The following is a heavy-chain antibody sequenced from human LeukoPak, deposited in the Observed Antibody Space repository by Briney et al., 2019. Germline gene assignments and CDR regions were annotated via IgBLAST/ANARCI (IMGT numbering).Heavy chain of an antibody. V-gene: IGHV3-30*02. Sequence: PGGSLRLSCAASGFTVSSNYMSWVRQAPGKGLEWVAFIRYDGSNKYYADSVKGRFTISRDNSKNTLYLQMNSLRAEDTAVYYCAKDYDSDWGQGTLVTVSS. J-gene: IGHJ1*01. D-gene: IGHD3-22*01. CDR1: GFTVSSNY. CDR3: AKDYDSD. CDR2: IRYDGSNK.